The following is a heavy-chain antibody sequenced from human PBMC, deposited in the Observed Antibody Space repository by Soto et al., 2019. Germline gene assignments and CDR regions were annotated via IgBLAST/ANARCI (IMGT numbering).Heavy chain of an antibody. J-gene: IGHJ4*02. D-gene: IGHD2-15*01. CDR2: ISYDGSNK. CDR3: AKSAWSGYCSGGSCYLMGN. Sequence: GGSLRLSCAASGFTFSSYGMHWVRQAPGKGLEWVAVISYDGSNKYYADSVKGRFTISRDNSKNTLYLQMNSLRAEDTAVYYCAKSAWSGYCSGGSCYLMGNWGQGTLVTVSS. CDR1: GFTFSSYG. V-gene: IGHV3-30*18.